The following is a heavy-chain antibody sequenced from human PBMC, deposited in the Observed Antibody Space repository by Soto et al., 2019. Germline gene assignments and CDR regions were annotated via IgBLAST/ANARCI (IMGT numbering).Heavy chain of an antibody. CDR1: GYTFTSYD. Sequence: QVQLVQSGAEVKKPGASVKVSCKASGYTFTSYDINWVRQGTGQGLEWMGWMNPNSGNTGYAQKFQGSVTMTRNTSISTAYMEPSSLRSEDTAVYYCARESRGSYSPGSDDYWGQGTLVTVSS. CDR3: ARESRGSYSPGSDDY. CDR2: MNPNSGNT. D-gene: IGHD1-26*01. J-gene: IGHJ4*02. V-gene: IGHV1-8*01.